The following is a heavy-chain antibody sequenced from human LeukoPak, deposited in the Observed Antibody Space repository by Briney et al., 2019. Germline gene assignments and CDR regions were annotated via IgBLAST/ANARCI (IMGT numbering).Heavy chain of an antibody. CDR3: AREIPSNDFWSGYLAFDI. CDR2: ISSSSSTI. CDR1: GFTFSSYS. J-gene: IGHJ3*02. Sequence: GGSLRLSCAASGFTFSSYSMNWVRQAPGKGLEWVSYISSSSSTIYYADSVKGRFTISRDNAKNSLYLQMNSLRDEDTAVYYCAREIPSNDFWSGYLAFDIWGQGTMATVSS. V-gene: IGHV3-48*02. D-gene: IGHD3-3*01.